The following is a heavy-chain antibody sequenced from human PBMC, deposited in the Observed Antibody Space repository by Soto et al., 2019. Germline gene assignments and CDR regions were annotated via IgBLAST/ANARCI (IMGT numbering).Heavy chain of an antibody. V-gene: IGHV3-74*01. CDR2: ISSDGTTT. J-gene: IGHJ4*02. Sequence: EVQLVESGGGLVQSGGSLGLSCVASGFSFRSYWMHWVRQAPGKGLVWVARISSDGTTTTYADSANGRFTVSRDNAANTLYLQMSSLRDEDTAVYYCAREYYGVLTGYYNDYWGQGTLVTVSS. D-gene: IGHD3-9*01. CDR3: AREYYGVLTGYYNDY. CDR1: GFSFRSYW.